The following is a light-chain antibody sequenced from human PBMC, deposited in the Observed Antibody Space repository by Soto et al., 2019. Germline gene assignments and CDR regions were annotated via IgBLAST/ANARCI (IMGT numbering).Light chain of an antibody. CDR1: SSDVGGHYY. CDR2: DVT. Sequence: QSALTQPASVSGSPGQSITISCTGTSSDVGGHYYVSWFQQHPGKAPKLMIYDVTNRPSGVSNRFSGSKSGNTASLTIFGLQAEDEADYYCSSYTSGNSPYVFGSGTKVTVL. CDR3: SSYTSGNSPYV. V-gene: IGLV2-14*01. J-gene: IGLJ1*01.